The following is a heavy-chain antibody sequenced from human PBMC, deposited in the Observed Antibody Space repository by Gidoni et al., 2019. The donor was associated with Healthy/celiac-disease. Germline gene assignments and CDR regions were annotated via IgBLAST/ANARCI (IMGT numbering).Heavy chain of an antibody. V-gene: IGHV3-23*04. D-gene: IGHD5-12*01. CDR2: ISGSGGST. CDR1: GFPFSSYA. Sequence: EVQLVESGGGLVQPGGSLRLSCAASGFPFSSYAMSWVRQAPGKGLEWVAAISGSGGSTYYADSVKGRFTISRDNSKNTLYLQMNSLRAEDTAVYYCAKDRGATIGRYDYWGQGTLVTVSS. CDR3: AKDRGATIGRYDY. J-gene: IGHJ4*02.